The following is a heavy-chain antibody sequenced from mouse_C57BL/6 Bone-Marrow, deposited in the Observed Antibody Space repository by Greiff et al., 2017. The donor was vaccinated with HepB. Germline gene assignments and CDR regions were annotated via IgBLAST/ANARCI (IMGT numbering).Heavy chain of an antibody. CDR1: GFTFSSYG. J-gene: IGHJ4*01. CDR2: ISSGGSYT. Sequence: DVMLVESGGDLVKPGGSLKLSCAASGFTFSSYGMSWVRQTPDKRLEWVATISSGGSYTYYPDSVKGRFTISRDNAKNTLYLQMSSLKSEDTAMYYCARQGGGNAMDYWGQGTSVTVSS. CDR3: ARQGGGNAMDY. V-gene: IGHV5-6*02.